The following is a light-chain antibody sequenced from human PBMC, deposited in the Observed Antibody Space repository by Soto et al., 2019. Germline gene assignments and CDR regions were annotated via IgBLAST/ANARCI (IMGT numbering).Light chain of an antibody. CDR3: QQLNTYPPT. CDR1: QSISSW. J-gene: IGKJ5*01. V-gene: IGKV1-5*01. Sequence: DIQMTQSPSTLSASVADRVTITCRATQSISSWLAWYQQKPGKAPKVLIYAASTLQGGVPSRFSGSGSGTEFPLTLSSLQPEDFATYYCQQLNTYPPTFGQGTRLEIK. CDR2: AAS.